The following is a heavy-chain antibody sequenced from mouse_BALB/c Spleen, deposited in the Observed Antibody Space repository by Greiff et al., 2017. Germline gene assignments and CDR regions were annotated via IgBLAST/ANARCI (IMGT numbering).Heavy chain of an antibody. CDR3: ARSYDYDGKPDY. J-gene: IGHJ2*01. V-gene: IGHV3-2*02. D-gene: IGHD2-4*01. CDR2: ISYSGST. CDR1: GYSITSDYA. Sequence: EVKLLESGPGLVKPSQSLSLTCTVTGYSITSDYAWNWIRQFPGNKLEWMGYISYSGSTSYNPSLKSRISITRDTSKNQFFLQLNSVTTEDTATYYCARSYDYDGKPDYWGQGTTLTVSS.